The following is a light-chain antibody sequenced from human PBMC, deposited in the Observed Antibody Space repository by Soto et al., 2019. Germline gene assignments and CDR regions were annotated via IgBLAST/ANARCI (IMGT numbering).Light chain of an antibody. CDR3: QQYDSSRT. Sequence: EIVLTQSPDTLSLSPGERATLSCRASQSVSSTFLAWYQQKPGQAPRVLIYGSSVRAAGIPDRFSGSGSGTYFTLTISGLEPEDFAVYYCQQYDSSRTFGQGTKVEMK. CDR1: QSVSSTF. CDR2: GSS. V-gene: IGKV3-20*01. J-gene: IGKJ1*01.